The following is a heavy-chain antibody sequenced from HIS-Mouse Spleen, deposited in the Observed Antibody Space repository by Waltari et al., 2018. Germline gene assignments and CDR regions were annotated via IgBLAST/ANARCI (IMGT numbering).Heavy chain of an antibody. V-gene: IGHV4-39*07. CDR1: GGSISSSISY. D-gene: IGHD6-13*01. J-gene: IGHJ2*01. CDR3: AREIPYSSSWYDWYFDL. Sequence: QLQLQESGPGLVKPSETLSLPCTLSGGSISSSISYWGRIRPPPGKGLEWIGSIYYSGSTYYNPSLKSRVTISVDTSKNQFSLKLSSVTAADTAVYYCAREIPYSSSWYDWYFDLWGRGTLVTVSS. CDR2: IYYSGST.